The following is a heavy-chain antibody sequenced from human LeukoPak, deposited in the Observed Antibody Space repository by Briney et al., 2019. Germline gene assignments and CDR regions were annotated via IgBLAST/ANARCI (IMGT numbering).Heavy chain of an antibody. D-gene: IGHD6-13*01. Sequence: GGSLRLSCAASGFTFSSYGMNWVRQAPGKGLEWVSSISSSSSYIYYADSVKGRFTISRDNAKNSLYLQMNSLRAEDTAVYYCASWLDVGSSSYDYWGQGTLVTVSS. CDR3: ASWLDVGSSSYDY. J-gene: IGHJ4*02. CDR1: GFTFSSYG. CDR2: ISSSSSYI. V-gene: IGHV3-21*01.